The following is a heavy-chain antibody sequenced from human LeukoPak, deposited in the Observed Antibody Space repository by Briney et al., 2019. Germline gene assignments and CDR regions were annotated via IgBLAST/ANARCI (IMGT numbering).Heavy chain of an antibody. CDR2: ISGSGGST. V-gene: IGHV3-23*01. Sequence: GGSLGLSCAASGFTFSSYAMSWVRQAPGKGLEWVSAISGSGGSTYYADSVKGRFTISRDNSKNTLYLQMNSLRAEDTAVYYCAKGPSAYYDILTGYSSWGQGTLVTVSS. CDR3: AKGPSAYYDILTGYSS. D-gene: IGHD3-9*01. CDR1: GFTFSSYA. J-gene: IGHJ5*02.